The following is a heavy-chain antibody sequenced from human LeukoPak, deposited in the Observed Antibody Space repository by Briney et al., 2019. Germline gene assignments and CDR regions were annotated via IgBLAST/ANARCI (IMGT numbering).Heavy chain of an antibody. CDR3: AKGPVVVIRGPYGAFDI. Sequence: PGGSLRLSCAASGFTFSSYGMHWVRQAPGKGLEWVAVISYDGSNKYYADSVKGRFTISRDNSKNTLYLQMNSLRAEDTAVNYCAKGPVVVIRGPYGAFDIWGQGTMVTVSS. V-gene: IGHV3-30*18. D-gene: IGHD3-22*01. CDR2: ISYDGSNK. J-gene: IGHJ3*02. CDR1: GFTFSSYG.